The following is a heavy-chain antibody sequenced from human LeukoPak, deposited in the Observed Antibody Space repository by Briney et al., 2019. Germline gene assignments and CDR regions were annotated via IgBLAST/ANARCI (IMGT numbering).Heavy chain of an antibody. CDR3: ARNNGMDV. J-gene: IGHJ6*02. V-gene: IGHV3-7*03. Sequence: GGSLRLSCAASGFALSSHWMTRVRQVPGRGPEWVANVNRDGSETYYLDSVKGRFTISKDNAKNSLYLQMNSLRAEDTALYHCARNNGMDVWGQGTTVIVSS. CDR1: GFALSSHW. CDR2: VNRDGSET.